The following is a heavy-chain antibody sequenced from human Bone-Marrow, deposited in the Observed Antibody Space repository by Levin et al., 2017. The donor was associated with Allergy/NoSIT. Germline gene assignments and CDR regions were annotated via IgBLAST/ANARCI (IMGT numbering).Heavy chain of an antibody. Sequence: AGGSLRLSCTASGFTFDDFAMHWVRQAPGKGLEWVSGISWNSGSIGYADSVKGRFTISRDNAKNSLYLQMNSLRAEDTALYYCAKDSQHYQLLHMDVWGQGTTVTVSS. J-gene: IGHJ6*02. V-gene: IGHV3-9*01. D-gene: IGHD2-2*01. CDR2: ISWNSGSI. CDR3: AKDSQHYQLLHMDV. CDR1: GFTFDDFA.